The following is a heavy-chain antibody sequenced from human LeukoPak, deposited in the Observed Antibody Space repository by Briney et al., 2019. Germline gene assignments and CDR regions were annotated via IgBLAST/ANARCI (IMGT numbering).Heavy chain of an antibody. V-gene: IGHV3-23*01. D-gene: IGHD6-13*01. J-gene: IGHJ3*01. CDR2: ISGSGDRT. CDR1: GFTFSSSA. CDR3: ARDLWHGAEAGA. Sequence: PGGSLRLSCAASGFTFSSSAMSWVRQAPGKGLEWVSTISGSGDRTYYADSVKGRFTISRDNSKNTLSLQMSSLRAEDTAVYYCARDLWHGAEAGAWGQGTMVTVSS.